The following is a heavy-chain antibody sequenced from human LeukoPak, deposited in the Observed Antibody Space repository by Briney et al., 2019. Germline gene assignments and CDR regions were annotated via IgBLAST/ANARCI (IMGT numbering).Heavy chain of an antibody. V-gene: IGHV1-18*01. CDR2: INTYYGNT. Sequence: ASVKVSCKASGYTFTSYGFSWVRQAPGQGLEWMGWINTYYGNTNYAQKLQDRVTMTTDTSTSTAYMELTSLRSDDTAVYYCARVYSTNYYGSGDRPFLFDYWGQGTVVTVSS. J-gene: IGHJ4*02. CDR3: ARVYSTNYYGSGDRPFLFDY. CDR1: GYTFTSYG. D-gene: IGHD3-10*01.